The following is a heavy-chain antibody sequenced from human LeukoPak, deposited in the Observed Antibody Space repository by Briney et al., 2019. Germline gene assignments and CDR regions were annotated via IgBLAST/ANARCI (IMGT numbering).Heavy chain of an antibody. J-gene: IGHJ4*02. Sequence: GGSLRLSCAASGFTFTDYWMNWVRQAPGKGLEWVANIKQDGSDKKYVDSVRGRFTISRDNAKNSLYLQMNSLRVEDTAVYYCVRGGRGERPNYWGQGTLVTVSS. CDR3: VRGGRGERPNY. V-gene: IGHV3-7*01. D-gene: IGHD3-16*01. CDR2: IKQDGSDK. CDR1: GFTFTDYW.